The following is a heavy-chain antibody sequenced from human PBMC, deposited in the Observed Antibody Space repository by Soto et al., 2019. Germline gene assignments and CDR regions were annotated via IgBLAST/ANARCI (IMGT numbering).Heavy chain of an antibody. V-gene: IGHV3-33*01. CDR2: ILYDGSNK. J-gene: IGHJ4*02. D-gene: IGHD1-26*01. CDR1: GFTFSNYG. Sequence: QVQLVEAGGDVVQPGRSLRLSCAASGFTFSNYGMHWARQAPGKGLEWVAAILYDGSNKYYADSVKGRFTISRDNSKKTLYLQMSRLRAEDEAVYYCVGGTYCFAYCGQGTLVTVSS. CDR3: VGGTYCFAY.